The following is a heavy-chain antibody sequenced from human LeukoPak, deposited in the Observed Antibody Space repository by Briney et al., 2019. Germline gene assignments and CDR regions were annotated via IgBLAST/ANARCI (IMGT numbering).Heavy chain of an antibody. CDR3: ARGYNDFWSGSQFVS. J-gene: IGHJ4*02. D-gene: IGHD3-3*01. CDR2: ISGGGHST. CDR1: DFTFTNYA. Sequence: PGGSLRLSCAASDFTFTNYAMTWVRQAPGKGLEWVSAISGGGHSTYYADSVKGRFTISRDNSKNTLYLQMNGLRAEDTAVYYCARGYNDFWSGSQFVSWGQGTLVIVSS. V-gene: IGHV3-23*01.